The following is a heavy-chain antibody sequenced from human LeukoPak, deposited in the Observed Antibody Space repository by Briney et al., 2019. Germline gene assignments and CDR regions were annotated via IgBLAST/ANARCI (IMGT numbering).Heavy chain of an antibody. CDR2: IYDSGNT. D-gene: IGHD6-19*01. Sequence: SETLSLTCTVSGGSISSYYWSWIRQPPGKGLEWIGYIYDSGNTNYNPSLKSRVTISIDTSKNQFSLKLTSVTAADTATYYCARETSLMGYASGLGFNCWGQGILVTVSS. J-gene: IGHJ4*02. CDR3: ARETSLMGYASGLGFNC. CDR1: GGSISSYY. V-gene: IGHV4-59*01.